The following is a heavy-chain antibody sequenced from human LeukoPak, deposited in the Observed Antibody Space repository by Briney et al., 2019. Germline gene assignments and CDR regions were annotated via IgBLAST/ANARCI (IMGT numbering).Heavy chain of an antibody. CDR3: ARDDYGGLDY. D-gene: IGHD4-23*01. V-gene: IGHV3-21*01. CDR1: GFTFSSYE. J-gene: IGHJ4*02. Sequence: GGSLRLSCAASGFTFSSYEMNWVRQAPGKGLEWVSSISSTSRSSYIFYAESVKGRFTISRDNTKNSLFLQMNSLVAEDTAVYYCARDDYGGLDYWGQGTLVTVSS. CDR2: ISSTSRSSYI.